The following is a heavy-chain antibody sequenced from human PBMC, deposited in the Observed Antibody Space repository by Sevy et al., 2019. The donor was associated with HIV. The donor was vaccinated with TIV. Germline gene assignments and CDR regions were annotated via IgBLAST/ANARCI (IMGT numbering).Heavy chain of an antibody. CDR2: ISYDGNNK. Sequence: GGSLRLSCATSEFTFSRYWMTWVRQAPGKGLEWVALISYDGNNKYYADSVKGRFTISRDNSKNTLYLQMNSLRGEDTAFYYCARGLAALPGYYYGLDVWGQGTTVTVSS. J-gene: IGHJ6*02. V-gene: IGHV3-30*03. CDR3: ARGLAALPGYYYGLDV. D-gene: IGHD6-6*01. CDR1: EFTFSRYW.